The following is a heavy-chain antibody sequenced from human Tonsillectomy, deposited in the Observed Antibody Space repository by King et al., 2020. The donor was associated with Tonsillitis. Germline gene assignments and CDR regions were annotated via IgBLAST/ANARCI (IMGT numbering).Heavy chain of an antibody. Sequence: VQLQESGPGLVKPSETLSLTCAVSGYSISSGYYWGWIRQPPGKGLEWIGSIYHSGSTYYNPSLKSRVTISVDTSKNQFSLKLSSVTAADTAVYYCARDAPRPYCSSGSCYFKLDYWGQGTLVTVSS. CDR1: GYSISSGYY. D-gene: IGHD2-15*01. CDR3: ARDAPRPYCSSGSCYFKLDY. J-gene: IGHJ4*02. V-gene: IGHV4-38-2*02. CDR2: IYHSGST.